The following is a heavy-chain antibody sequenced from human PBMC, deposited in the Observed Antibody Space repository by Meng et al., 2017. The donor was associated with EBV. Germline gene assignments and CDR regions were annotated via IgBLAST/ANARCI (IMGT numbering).Heavy chain of an antibody. CDR2: INVGVGYT. CDR1: GYAFTSYI. CDR3: VRGPPVGVPGPGDY. D-gene: IGHD2-21*01. J-gene: IGHJ4*02. V-gene: IGHV1-3*01. Sequence: QVQLLPFWAEVKNPGASVKVSCKASGYAFTSYILHWVRQAPGQRLEWMGWINVGVGYTKYSQKFQGKVTISSDTSATTGYMELSSLRSEDTAVYYCVRGPPVGVPGPGDYWGQGTLVTVSS.